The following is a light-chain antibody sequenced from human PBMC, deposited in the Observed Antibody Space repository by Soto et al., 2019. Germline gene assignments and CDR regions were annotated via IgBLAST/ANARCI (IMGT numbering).Light chain of an antibody. CDR1: SSDVGAYTS. J-gene: IGLJ1*01. V-gene: IGLV2-23*01. Sequence: QSALTQPASVSGSPGQSITISCTGTSSDVGAYTSVSWYRQHPGKAPKLMIYEGSKRPSGVSNRFSGSKSGNTASLTISGLQAEDEADYYCCSYAGSSTSYVFGTGTKVTVL. CDR3: CSYAGSSTSYV. CDR2: EGS.